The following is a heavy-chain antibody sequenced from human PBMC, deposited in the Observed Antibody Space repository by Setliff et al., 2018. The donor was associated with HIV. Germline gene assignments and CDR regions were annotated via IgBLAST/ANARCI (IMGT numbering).Heavy chain of an antibody. Sequence: ASETLSLTCAVYGESLSDYYWSWIRQPPGKGLEWIGEINHNKSSDYNPSLKSRVTMSVDTSKNQFSRKVKSVTAADTAGYYCVRDDYGYNGKGFDYWGPGTLVTVSS. CDR2: INHNKSS. D-gene: IGHD4-17*01. CDR1: GESLSDYY. V-gene: IGHV4-34*01. J-gene: IGHJ4*02. CDR3: VRDDYGYNGKGFDY.